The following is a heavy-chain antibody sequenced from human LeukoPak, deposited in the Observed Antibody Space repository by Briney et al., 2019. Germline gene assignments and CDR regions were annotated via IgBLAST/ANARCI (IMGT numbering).Heavy chain of an antibody. Sequence: GGSLRLSCAASGFTFSSYWMHWVRQAPGKGLVWVSRINSDGSSTSYADSVKGRFTISRDNAKNTLYLQMNSLRAEDTAVYYCASDLYYYDSSGYYVGSPWGQGTLVTVSS. V-gene: IGHV3-74*01. CDR1: GFTFSSYW. CDR2: INSDGSST. CDR3: ASDLYYYDSSGYYVGSP. D-gene: IGHD3-22*01. J-gene: IGHJ5*02.